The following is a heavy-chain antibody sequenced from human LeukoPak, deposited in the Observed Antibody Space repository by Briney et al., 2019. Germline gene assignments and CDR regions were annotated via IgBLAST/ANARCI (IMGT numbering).Heavy chain of an antibody. J-gene: IGHJ4*02. V-gene: IGHV3-30-3*01. CDR1: GFTFSSYA. Sequence: AGGSLRFSCAASGFTFSSYAMHWVRQAPGKGLEWVAVISYDGSNKYYADSVKGRFTISRDNSKNTLYLQMNSLRAEDTAVYYCARDVAVAGWEHDRNFDYWGQGTLVTVSS. D-gene: IGHD6-19*01. CDR3: ARDVAVAGWEHDRNFDY. CDR2: ISYDGSNK.